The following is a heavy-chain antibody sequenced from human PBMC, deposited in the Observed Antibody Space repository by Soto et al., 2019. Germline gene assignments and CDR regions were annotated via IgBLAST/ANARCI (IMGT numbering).Heavy chain of an antibody. V-gene: IGHV1-18*01. CDR2: IGPYNDNT. CDR1: GYTFSDYG. CDR3: ALDFWSGYYIRYFDY. J-gene: IGHJ4*02. Sequence: QVQLVQSGGEVKKPGASVKVSCKASGYTFSDYGISWVRQAPGQGLEWMGWIGPYNDNTNYAQKFQGRVTRTRDTSTTTAYMELRGLRSDDTAVYYCALDFWSGYYIRYFDYWGQGTLVIVSS. D-gene: IGHD3-3*01.